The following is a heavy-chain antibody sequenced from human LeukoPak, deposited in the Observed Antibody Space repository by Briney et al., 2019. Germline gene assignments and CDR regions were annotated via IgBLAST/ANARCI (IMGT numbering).Heavy chain of an antibody. CDR2: IMPLFGTA. CDR3: ARDVHGDYGSGWFDP. V-gene: IGHV1-69*05. CDR1: GGTFNNSA. J-gene: IGHJ5*02. D-gene: IGHD4-17*01. Sequence: SVKVSCKTSGGTFNNSAISWVRQAPGQGLEWLGGIMPLFGTAGYAQKFQGRVTITKDESTRAVYLELTSLTSDDTAVYYCARDVHGDYGSGWFDPWGQGTLVSVSS.